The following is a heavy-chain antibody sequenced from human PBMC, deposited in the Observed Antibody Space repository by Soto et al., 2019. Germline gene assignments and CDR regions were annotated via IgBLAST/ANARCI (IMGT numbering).Heavy chain of an antibody. CDR2: IIPIFGTA. CDR1: GGTFSSYA. Sequence: SVKVSCKASGGTFSSYAISWVRQAPGQGLEWMGGIIPIFGTANYAQKFQGRVTITADESTSTAYMELSSLRSEDTAVYYCAGGAYYYDSSGYYYDYWGQGTLVTVSS. J-gene: IGHJ4*02. CDR3: AGGAYYYDSSGYYYDY. D-gene: IGHD3-22*01. V-gene: IGHV1-69*13.